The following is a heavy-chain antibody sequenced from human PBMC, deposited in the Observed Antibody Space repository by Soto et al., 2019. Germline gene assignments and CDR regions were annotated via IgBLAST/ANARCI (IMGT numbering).Heavy chain of an antibody. D-gene: IGHD1-26*01. J-gene: IGHJ6*02. CDR2: IYHSGST. V-gene: IGHV4-30-2*01. CDR3: LRLRFCGSYYYNYYYYYGMDV. Sequence: PSETLSLTCAVSGGSISSGGYSWSWIRQPPGKGLGWIGEIYHSGSTNYNPSLKSRVNISVDKSKNQFSLKLSSVTAADTAVYYFLRLRFCGSYYYNYYYYYGMDVWGPGTKVTVSS. CDR1: GGSISSGGYS.